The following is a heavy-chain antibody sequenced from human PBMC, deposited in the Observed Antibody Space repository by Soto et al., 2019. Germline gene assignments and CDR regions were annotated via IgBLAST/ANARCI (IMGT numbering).Heavy chain of an antibody. CDR1: GYTFTSYG. V-gene: IGHV1-18*01. CDR3: ARYSVLAYGSGSYLGQNYYYYGMDV. J-gene: IGHJ6*02. CDR2: ISAYNGNT. Sequence: ASVKVSCKASGYTFTSYGISWVRQAPGQGLEWMGWISAYNGNTNYAQNLQGRVTMTTDTSTSTAYMELRSLRSDDTAVYYCARYSVLAYGSGSYLGQNYYYYGMDVWGQGTTVTVSS. D-gene: IGHD3-10*01.